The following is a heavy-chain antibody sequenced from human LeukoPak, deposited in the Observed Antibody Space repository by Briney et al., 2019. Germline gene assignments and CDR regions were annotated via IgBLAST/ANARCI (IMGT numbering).Heavy chain of an antibody. Sequence: GGSLRLSCAASGFTFSNYAMSWVRQAPGKGLECVSGISGSGGSTYYADSVKGRFTISRDNSKNTLSLQMNSLRVEDTAVYYCPKDGYSYGYSPPYYFDYWGQGTLVTVSS. CDR3: PKDGYSYGYSPPYYFDY. J-gene: IGHJ4*02. D-gene: IGHD5-18*01. CDR2: ISGSGGST. CDR1: GFTFSNYA. V-gene: IGHV3-23*01.